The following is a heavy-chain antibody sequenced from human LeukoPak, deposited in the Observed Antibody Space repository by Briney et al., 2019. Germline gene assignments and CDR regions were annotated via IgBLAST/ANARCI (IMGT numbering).Heavy chain of an antibody. CDR1: GYSITSGYF. Sequence: PSETLSLTCGVSGYSITSGYFWGWLRQPPGKGLEWIGSIYHSGTTYYNPSLKSRVTISVDTSKHQFSLKLSSVTAADTAVYYCARPPDSSDYGAAFDFWGQGTLVTVSS. V-gene: IGHV4-38-2*01. D-gene: IGHD4-17*01. J-gene: IGHJ4*02. CDR2: IYHSGTT. CDR3: ARPPDSSDYGAAFDF.